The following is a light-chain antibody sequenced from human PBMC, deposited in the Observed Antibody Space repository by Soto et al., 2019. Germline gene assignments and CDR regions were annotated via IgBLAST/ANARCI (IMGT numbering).Light chain of an antibody. V-gene: IGLV1-40*01. CDR2: ANS. Sequence: SVLRQPPSVSGSPGQRVTISCTGSSSNIGAGYDVHWYQQLPGGAPKLLIYANSNRPSGVPDRFSGSRSGTSASLAITGLQAEDEADYSCQSYDSSLSGFYVFGTGTKVTVL. J-gene: IGLJ1*01. CDR1: SSNIGAGYD. CDR3: QSYDSSLSGFYV.